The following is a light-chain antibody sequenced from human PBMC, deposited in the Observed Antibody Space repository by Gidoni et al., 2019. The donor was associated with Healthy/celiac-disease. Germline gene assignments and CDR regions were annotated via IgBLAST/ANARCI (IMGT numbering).Light chain of an antibody. V-gene: IGKV3-11*01. J-gene: IGKJ4*01. CDR3: QQRSNRPPLT. CDR2: DAS. Sequence: EIELTQSPATLSSSPGERATLSCRASQSVSSYLNWYQQKPGKAPRLLIYDASNRATGIPARFSGSGSGTDFTLTISSLEPEDIAVYYCQQRSNRPPLTFGGGTKVEIK. CDR1: QSVSSY.